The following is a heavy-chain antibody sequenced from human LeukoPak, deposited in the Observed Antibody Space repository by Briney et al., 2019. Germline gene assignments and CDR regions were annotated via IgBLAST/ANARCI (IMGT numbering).Heavy chain of an antibody. CDR1: GYTFTSYG. CDR2: ISAYNGNT. D-gene: IGHD3-22*01. V-gene: IGHV1-18*01. Sequence: ASVKVSCKASGYTFTSYGISWVRQAPGQGLEWMGWISAYNGNTNYAQKLQGRVTMTTDTSTSTAYMELRSLRSDDTAVYYCEFSYYYDSSGYSIQWGQGTLVTVSS. J-gene: IGHJ4*02. CDR3: EFSYYYDSSGYSIQ.